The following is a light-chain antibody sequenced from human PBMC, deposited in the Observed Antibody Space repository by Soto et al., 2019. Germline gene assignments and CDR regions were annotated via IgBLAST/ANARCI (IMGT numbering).Light chain of an antibody. V-gene: IGKV1-39*01. CDR2: AAS. CDR1: QSISTY. Sequence: DIQMTQSPSTLAGSVGDRCTITCRASQSISTYLYWYQQKPGKAPKLLIYAASSLQSGVPSRFSGSGSGTDFTLTISSLQPEDFATYHCQQSYSIPITFGQGTRRRL. J-gene: IGKJ5*01. CDR3: QQSYSIPIT.